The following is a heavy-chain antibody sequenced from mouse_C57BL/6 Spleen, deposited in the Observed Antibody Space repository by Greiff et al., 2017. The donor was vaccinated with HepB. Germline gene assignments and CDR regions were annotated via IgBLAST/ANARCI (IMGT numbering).Heavy chain of an antibody. CDR3: TRDRTAQASWFAY. V-gene: IGHV5-9-1*02. CDR1: GFTFSSYA. D-gene: IGHD3-2*02. CDR2: ISSGGDYI. J-gene: IGHJ3*01. Sequence: EVKLMESGEGLVKPGGSLKLSCGASGFTFSSYAMSWVRQTPEKRLEWVAYISSGGDYIYYADTVKGRFTISRDNARNTLYLQMSSLKSEDTAMYYCTRDRTAQASWFAYWGQGTLVTVSA.